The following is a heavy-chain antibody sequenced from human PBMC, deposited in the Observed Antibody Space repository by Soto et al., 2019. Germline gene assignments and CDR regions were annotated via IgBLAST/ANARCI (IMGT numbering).Heavy chain of an antibody. J-gene: IGHJ4*02. D-gene: IGHD2-21*02. CDR1: GGTVSSYA. V-gene: IGHV1-18*01. Sequence: ASVKVSCKASGGTVSSYAISWVRQAPGQGLEWMGWISAYNGNTNYAQKLQGRVTMTTDTSTSTAYMELRSLRSDDTAVYYCARDAWSDMVTNDYWGQGTLVTVSS. CDR3: ARDAWSDMVTNDY. CDR2: ISAYNGNT.